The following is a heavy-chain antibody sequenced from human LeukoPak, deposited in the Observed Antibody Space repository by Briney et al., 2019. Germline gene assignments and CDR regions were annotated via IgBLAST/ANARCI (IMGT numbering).Heavy chain of an antibody. CDR3: AKTRSYDSSGYRSYFDY. J-gene: IGHJ4*02. CDR2: ISGSGGST. V-gene: IGHV3-23*01. CDR1: GFTFSNAW. Sequence: PGGSLRLSCAASGFTFSNAWMSWVRQAPGKGLEWVSAISGSGGSTYYADSVKGRFTISRDNSKNTLYLQMNSLRAEDTAVYYCAKTRSYDSSGYRSYFDYWGQGTLVTVSS. D-gene: IGHD3-22*01.